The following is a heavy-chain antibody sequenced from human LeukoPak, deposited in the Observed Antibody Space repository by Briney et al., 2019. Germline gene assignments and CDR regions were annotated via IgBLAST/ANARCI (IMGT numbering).Heavy chain of an antibody. V-gene: IGHV4-59*12. Sequence: SETLSLTCTVSGGSISTYYGNWIRPAPGEGLEWIGYIYYSGSTNYNPSLRSRVTMSVYTSRNHFSLKLSSVTAADTAVYYCARGDYSGSTYYFDYWGQGTLVTVSS. CDR3: ARGDYSGSTYYFDY. J-gene: IGHJ4*02. D-gene: IGHD1-26*01. CDR1: GGSISTYY. CDR2: IYYSGST.